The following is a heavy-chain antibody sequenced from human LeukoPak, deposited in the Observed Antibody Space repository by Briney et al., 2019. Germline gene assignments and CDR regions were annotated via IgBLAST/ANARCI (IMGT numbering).Heavy chain of an antibody. V-gene: IGHV3-74*01. CDR3: ARYSSSTGGASYYLDY. CDR2: ISGDGSVT. CDR1: GFTLRNYW. J-gene: IGHJ4*01. Sequence: GGSLRLSCTASGFTLRNYWMHWVRQVPGKRLVWVSRISGDGSVTNYADSVQGRFTISRDNAKNTLYLQIDSLRSEDTAFYYCARYSSSTGGASYYLDYWGHGTLVTVSS. D-gene: IGHD6-6*01.